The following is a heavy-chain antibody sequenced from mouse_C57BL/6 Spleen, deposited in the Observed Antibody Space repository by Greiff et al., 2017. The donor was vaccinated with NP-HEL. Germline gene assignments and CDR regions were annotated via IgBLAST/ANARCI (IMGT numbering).Heavy chain of an antibody. Sequence: QVQLQQSGAELVRPGASVKLSCKASGYTFTDYYINWVKQRPGQGLEWIARIYPGSGNTYYNEKFKGKATLTAEKSSSTAYMQLSSLTSEDSAVYFCARRGESFDYWGQGTTLTVSS. V-gene: IGHV1-76*01. CDR3: ARRGESFDY. CDR1: GYTFTDYY. CDR2: IYPGSGNT. J-gene: IGHJ2*01.